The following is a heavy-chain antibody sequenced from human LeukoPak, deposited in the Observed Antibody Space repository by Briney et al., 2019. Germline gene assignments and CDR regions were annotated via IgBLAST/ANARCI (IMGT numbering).Heavy chain of an antibody. CDR1: GFTFSDYY. Sequence: GGSLRLSCAASGFTFSDYYMSWIRQAPGKGLEWVSYISSSGSTIYYADSVKGRFTISRDNAKNSLYLQMNSLRAEDTAVYYCARDGYYGPRPPYYYYYYGMDVWGKGTTVTVSS. CDR3: ARDGYYGPRPPYYYYYYGMDV. CDR2: ISSSGSTI. D-gene: IGHD2/OR15-2a*01. J-gene: IGHJ6*04. V-gene: IGHV3-11*01.